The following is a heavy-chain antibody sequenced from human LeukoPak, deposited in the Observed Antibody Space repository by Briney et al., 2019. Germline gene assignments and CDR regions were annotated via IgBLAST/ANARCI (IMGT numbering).Heavy chain of an antibody. Sequence: SETLSLTCTVSGYSISSGYYWGWIRQPPGKGLEWIGSIYHSGSTYYNPSLKSRVTISVDTSKNQFSLKLSSVTAADTAVYYCARDLLLYFGEVTMAFDYWGLGTLVTVSS. D-gene: IGHD3-10*01. CDR3: ARDLLLYFGEVTMAFDY. V-gene: IGHV4-38-2*02. CDR1: GYSISSGYY. J-gene: IGHJ4*02. CDR2: IYHSGST.